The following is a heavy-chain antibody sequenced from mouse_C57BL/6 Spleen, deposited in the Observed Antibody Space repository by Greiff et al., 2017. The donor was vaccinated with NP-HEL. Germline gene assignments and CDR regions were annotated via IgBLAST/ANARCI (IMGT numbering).Heavy chain of an antibody. J-gene: IGHJ3*01. V-gene: IGHV5-6*01. Sequence: EVKLVESGGDLVKPGGSLKLSCAASGFTFSSYGMSWVRQTPDKRLEWVATISSGGSYTYYPDSVKGRFTISRDNAKNTLYLQMSSLKSEDTAMYYCARIPTGNWFAYWGQGTLVTVSA. CDR2: ISSGGSYT. CDR3: ARIPTGNWFAY. CDR1: GFTFSSYG. D-gene: IGHD4-1*01.